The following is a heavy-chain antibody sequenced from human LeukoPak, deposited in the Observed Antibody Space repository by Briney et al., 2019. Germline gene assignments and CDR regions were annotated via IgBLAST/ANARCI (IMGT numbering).Heavy chain of an antibody. CDR2: IYYSGST. V-gene: IGHV4-39*07. J-gene: IGHJ4*02. Sequence: PSETLSLTRTVSGGSISSSPYYWGWIRQPPGKGLEWIGSIYYSGSTYYNPSLKSRVTISVDKSKNQFSLKLSSVTAADTAVYYCARTDSSGYQGGDYWGQGTLVTVSS. CDR1: GGSISSSPYY. D-gene: IGHD3-22*01. CDR3: ARTDSSGYQGGDY.